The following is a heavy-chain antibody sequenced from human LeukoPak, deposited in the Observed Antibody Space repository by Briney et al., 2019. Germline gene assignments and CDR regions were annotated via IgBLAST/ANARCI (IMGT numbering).Heavy chain of an antibody. D-gene: IGHD4-23*01. CDR1: GYTFTRYY. Sequence: SSVKVSCKPSGYTFTRYYIHWLRPAPGQGLEGMGIINPSGCSPSYAPHFQGSVTMTRDTYTSTVYMELSSVRSEDTDVYYCARARTVVTRFDAFDIWGQGTMVTVSS. CDR2: INPSGCSP. J-gene: IGHJ3*02. CDR3: ARARTVVTRFDAFDI. V-gene: IGHV1-46*01.